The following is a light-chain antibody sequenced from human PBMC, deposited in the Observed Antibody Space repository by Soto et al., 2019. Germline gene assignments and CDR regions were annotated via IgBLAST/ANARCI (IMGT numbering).Light chain of an antibody. CDR2: WAS. V-gene: IGKV4-1*01. J-gene: IGKJ4*01. Sequence: DIVMTQSPDSLAVSLGERATINCKSSQRVLYSSNNNNYLAWYQQKPGQPPKLLIYWASTRESGVPDRFSGSGSGTDFTLTINSLQAEDVAVYYCQQYYTTPLTFGGGTKVDIK. CDR3: QQYYTTPLT. CDR1: QRVLYSSNNNNY.